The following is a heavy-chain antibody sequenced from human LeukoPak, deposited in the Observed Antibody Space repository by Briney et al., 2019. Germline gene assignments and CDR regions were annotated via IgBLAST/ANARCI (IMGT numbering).Heavy chain of an antibody. CDR2: IYYSGST. J-gene: IGHJ6*03. CDR3: ASMPYDFWSGYGYYYMDV. D-gene: IGHD3-3*01. V-gene: IGHV4-30-4*08. CDR1: GGSISSGDYY. Sequence: SETLSLTCTVSGGSISSGDYYWSRIRQPPGKGLEWIGYIYYSGSTYYNPSLKSRVTISVDTSKNQFSLKLSSVTAADTAVYYCASMPYDFWSGYGYYYMDVWGKGTTVTVSS.